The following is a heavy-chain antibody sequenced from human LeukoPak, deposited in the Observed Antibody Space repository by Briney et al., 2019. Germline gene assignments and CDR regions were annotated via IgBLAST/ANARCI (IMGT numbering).Heavy chain of an antibody. D-gene: IGHD6-19*01. CDR3: AREEGWSRPRDAFDI. CDR2: IYYSGST. V-gene: IGHV4-39*07. CDR1: GDSISGSTYY. J-gene: IGHJ3*02. Sequence: KPSETLSLTCTVSGDSISGSTYYWGWIRQPPGKGLEWIGSIYYSGSTYYNPSLKSRVTISVDTSRNQFSLKLSSVTAADTAVYYCAREEGWSRPRDAFDIWGQGTMVTVSS.